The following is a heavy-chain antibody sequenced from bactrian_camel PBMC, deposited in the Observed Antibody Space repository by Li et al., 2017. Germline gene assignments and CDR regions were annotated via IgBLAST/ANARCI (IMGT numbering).Heavy chain of an antibody. J-gene: IGHJ4*01. Sequence: DVQLVESGGGSVQAGGSLRLSCTASGFSFDGFDTGWYRQAPGKECELVSSIRRDGSTYDTDAVKGRFNISQDNAKSTVYLQMRNLRPEDTAMYYCAITTARVCDHVSITFGERGQGTQVTVS. V-gene: IGHV3S66*01. CDR2: IRRDGST. D-gene: IGHD4*01. CDR3: AITTARVCDHVSITFGE. CDR1: GFSFDGFD.